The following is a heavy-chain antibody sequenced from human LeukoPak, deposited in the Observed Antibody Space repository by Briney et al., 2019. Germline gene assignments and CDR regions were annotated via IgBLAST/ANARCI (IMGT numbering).Heavy chain of an antibody. D-gene: IGHD4-11*01. J-gene: IGHJ4*02. CDR2: ISGSGGST. CDR1: GFTFSSYA. CDR3: AAGGGATVTLYYFDY. V-gene: IGHV3-23*01. Sequence: GSLRLSCAASGFTFSSYAMSWVRQAPGKGMGWVSAISGSGGSTYYADSVKGRFTISRDNSKNTLYLQVNSLRAEDTAVYYCAAGGGATVTLYYFDYWGQGTLVTVSS.